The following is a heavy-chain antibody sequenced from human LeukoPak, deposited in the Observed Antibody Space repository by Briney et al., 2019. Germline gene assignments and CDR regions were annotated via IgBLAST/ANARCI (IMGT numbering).Heavy chain of an antibody. CDR3: ATDPGLARPFPFSR. D-gene: IGHD2-2*01. Sequence: GASVKVSCKVSGYTLTELSMHWVRQAPGKGLEWMGGFDPEDGETIYAQKFQGRVTMTEDTSTDTAYMELSSLRSEDTAVYYCATDPGLARPFPFSRWGQGTLVTVSS. CDR2: FDPEDGET. CDR1: GYTLTELS. J-gene: IGHJ4*02. V-gene: IGHV1-24*01.